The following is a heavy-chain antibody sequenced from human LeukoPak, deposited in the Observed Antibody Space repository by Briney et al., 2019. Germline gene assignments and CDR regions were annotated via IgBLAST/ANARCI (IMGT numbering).Heavy chain of an antibody. Sequence: GGSLRLSCAASGFTFSSYAMSWVRQAPGKGLEWVSAISGSGGSTYYADSVEGRFTISRDNSKNTLYLQMNSLRAEDTAVYYCAKGGSDYGSGSYYNGRFDYFDYWGQGTLVTVSS. V-gene: IGHV3-23*01. CDR1: GFTFSSYA. D-gene: IGHD3-10*01. CDR3: AKGGSDYGSGSYYNGRFDYFDY. J-gene: IGHJ4*02. CDR2: ISGSGGST.